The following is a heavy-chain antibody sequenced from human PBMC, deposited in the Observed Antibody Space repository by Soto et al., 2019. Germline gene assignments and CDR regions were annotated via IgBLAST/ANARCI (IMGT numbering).Heavy chain of an antibody. D-gene: IGHD3-3*01. CDR2: MSYTTTA. J-gene: IGHJ4*02. V-gene: IGHV4-39*01. Sequence: SLTCTVSGGSTRSNVYYWGWVRQAPGKGLEWIGSMSYTTTAYYNPSLRSRVLISVDTSENQFSLRLSSVTAADTAVYYCVRHGRDGVTIYGVAAYNFVTWGQGTQVTVSS. CDR3: VRHGRDGVTIYGVAAYNFVT. CDR1: GGSTRSNVYY.